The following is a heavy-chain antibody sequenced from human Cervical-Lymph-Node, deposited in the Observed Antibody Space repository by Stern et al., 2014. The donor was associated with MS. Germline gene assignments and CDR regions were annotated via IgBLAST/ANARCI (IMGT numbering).Heavy chain of an antibody. V-gene: IGHV1-69*06. D-gene: IGHD3-10*01. CDR2: IIPMFGTA. CDR3: VLQTLGATY. Sequence: MQLVESGAEVKKPGSSVKVSCKASGGTFSNYAMNWVRQAPGQGLVWMGGIIPMFGTANHTQHFQGRVTFTADKSTNTAFLELSGLRSGDTAIYYCVLQTLGATYWGQGTLVTVSA. CDR1: GGTFSNYA. J-gene: IGHJ4*02.